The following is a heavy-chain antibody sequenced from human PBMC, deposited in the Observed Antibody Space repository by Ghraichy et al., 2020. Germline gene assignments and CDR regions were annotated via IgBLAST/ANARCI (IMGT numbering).Heavy chain of an antibody. CDR1: GFTFSSYE. Sequence: GGSLRLSCAASGFTFSSYEMNWVRQAPGKGLEWVSYISSSGSTIYYADSVKGRFTISRDNAKNSLYLQMNSLRAEDTAVYYCARTSLLWYYYGMDVWGQGTTVTVSS. D-gene: IGHD2-21*01. CDR3: ARTSLLWYYYGMDV. V-gene: IGHV3-48*03. CDR2: ISSSGSTI. J-gene: IGHJ6*02.